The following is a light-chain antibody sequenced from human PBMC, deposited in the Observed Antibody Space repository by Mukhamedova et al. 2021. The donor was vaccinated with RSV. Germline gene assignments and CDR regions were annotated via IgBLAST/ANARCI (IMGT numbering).Light chain of an antibody. V-gene: IGLV2-14*03. CDR3: SSYSSTRALV. J-gene: IGLJ2*01. CDR2: DVR. Sequence: KLLMSDVRNRPSGVSRRFSVSKSGNSASLTISGLQDEDEADYYCSSYSSTRALVFGRGTKLTVL.